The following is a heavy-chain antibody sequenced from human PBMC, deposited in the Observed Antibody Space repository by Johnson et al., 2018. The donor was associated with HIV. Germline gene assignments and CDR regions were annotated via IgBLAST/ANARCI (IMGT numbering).Heavy chain of an antibody. Sequence: VQPVETGGGLIQPGGSLRLSCAASGFTVSSNYMSWVRQAPGKGLEWVSVIYTGSDSTSYTDPVKARFTISRDSSQNAVCLQMSSLRAEVTALYYCARGSSGSFDLWGRGTMVTVSS. CDR2: IYTGSDST. CDR3: ARGSSGSFDL. CDR1: GFTVSSNY. D-gene: IGHD6-6*01. V-gene: IGHV3-53*02. J-gene: IGHJ3*01.